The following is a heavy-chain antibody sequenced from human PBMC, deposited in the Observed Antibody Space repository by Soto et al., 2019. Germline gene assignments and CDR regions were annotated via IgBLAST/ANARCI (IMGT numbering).Heavy chain of an antibody. CDR2: IYYSGST. CDR3: ARAQLTGDLNWFDP. V-gene: IGHV4-59*01. J-gene: IGHJ5*02. Sequence: SETLSLTCTVSGGSLSSYYWSWIRQPPGKGLEWIGYIYYSGSTNYNPSLKSRVTISVDTSKNQFSLKLSSVTAADTAVYYCARAQLTGDLNWFDPWGQGTLVTVSS. D-gene: IGHD7-27*01. CDR1: GGSLSSYY.